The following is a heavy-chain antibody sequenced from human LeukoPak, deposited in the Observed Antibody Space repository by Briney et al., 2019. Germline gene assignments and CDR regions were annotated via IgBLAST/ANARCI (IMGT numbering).Heavy chain of an antibody. D-gene: IGHD3-16*01. CDR3: ARGGRWLQWGDFDY. J-gene: IGHJ4*02. CDR1: GFTFSSYA. V-gene: IGHV3-30-3*01. CDR2: ISYDGSNK. Sequence: GGSLRLSCAASGFTFSSYAMHWVRQAPGKGLEWVAVISYDGSNKYYADSVKGRFTISRDNSKNTLYLQMNSLRAEDTAVYYCARGGRWLQWGDFDYWGQGTLVTVSS.